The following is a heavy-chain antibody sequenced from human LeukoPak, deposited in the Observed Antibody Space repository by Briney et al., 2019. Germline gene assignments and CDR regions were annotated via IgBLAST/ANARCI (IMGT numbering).Heavy chain of an antibody. Sequence: GASVKVSCRASRYTFTGYYMHWVRQAPGQGLEWMGWIDPNSGGTNYAQKFQDRVTMTRDTSISTVYMELSSLRSDDTAVYYCAREEYLSGSYVDDWGQGTLVTVSS. J-gene: IGHJ4*02. CDR3: AREEYLSGSYVDD. V-gene: IGHV1-2*02. CDR1: RYTFTGYY. D-gene: IGHD3-10*01. CDR2: IDPNSGGT.